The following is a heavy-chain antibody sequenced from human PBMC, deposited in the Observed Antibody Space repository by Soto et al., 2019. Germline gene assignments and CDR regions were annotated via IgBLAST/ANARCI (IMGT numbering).Heavy chain of an antibody. Sequence: EVQLVESGGGLVQPGGSLRLSCAASGFTFSSYSMNWVRQAPGKGLEWVSYISSSSSTIYYADSVKGRFTISRDNAKNSLYLQMNSLRDEDTAVYYCARFPAISSGYYAFDYWGQGTLVTVYS. V-gene: IGHV3-48*02. CDR1: GFTFSSYS. CDR2: ISSSSSTI. CDR3: ARFPAISSGYYAFDY. J-gene: IGHJ4*02. D-gene: IGHD3-22*01.